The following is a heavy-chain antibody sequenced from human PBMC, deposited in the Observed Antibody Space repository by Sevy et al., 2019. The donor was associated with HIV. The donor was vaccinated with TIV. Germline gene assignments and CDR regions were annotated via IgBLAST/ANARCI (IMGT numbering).Heavy chain of an antibody. Sequence: GGSLRLSCAASGFTFSGSAMHWVRQASGKGLEWVGRIRSKANSYATAYAASVKGRFTIFRDDSKNTAYLQMNSLKTEDTAVYYCTRHEDYYDSSGYPFDIWGQGTMVTVSS. J-gene: IGHJ3*02. V-gene: IGHV3-73*01. CDR2: IRSKANSYAT. CDR1: GFTFSGSA. D-gene: IGHD3-22*01. CDR3: TRHEDYYDSSGYPFDI.